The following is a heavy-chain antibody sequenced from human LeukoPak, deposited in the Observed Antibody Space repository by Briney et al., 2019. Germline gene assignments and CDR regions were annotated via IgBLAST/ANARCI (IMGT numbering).Heavy chain of an antibody. CDR1: GFTFSSYA. Sequence: GGSLRLSCAASGFTFSSYAMSWVRQAPGKGLEYADSAKGRFTISRDNSKNTLYLQMNSLRAEDTAVYYCAKLLGEPLDYWGQGTPVTVSS. CDR3: AKLLGEPLDY. J-gene: IGHJ4*02. V-gene: IGHV3-23*01. D-gene: IGHD3-16*01.